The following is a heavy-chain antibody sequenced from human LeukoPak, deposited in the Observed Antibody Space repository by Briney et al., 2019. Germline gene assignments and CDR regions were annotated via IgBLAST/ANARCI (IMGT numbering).Heavy chain of an antibody. V-gene: IGHV3-30*18. J-gene: IGHJ5*02. CDR3: AKGDWFDP. Sequence: PGGSLRLSCAASGFTFSSYGMHWVRQAPGKGLEWVAVISYDGSNKYYADSVKGRFTISRDNSKNTLYLQMNSLRAEDTPVYYCAKGDWFDPWGQGTLVTVSS. CDR2: ISYDGSNK. CDR1: GFTFSSYG.